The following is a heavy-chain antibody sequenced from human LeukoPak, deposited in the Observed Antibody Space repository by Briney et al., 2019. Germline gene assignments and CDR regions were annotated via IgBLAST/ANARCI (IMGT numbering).Heavy chain of an antibody. J-gene: IGHJ4*02. CDR1: GFTFSNAW. CDR3: ARGNPAAAGEHLDH. D-gene: IGHD6-13*01. CDR2: IYVGGGT. V-gene: IGHV3-66*01. Sequence: GGSLRLSCAASGFTFSNAWMSWVRQAPGKGLEWVSGIYVGGGTKYADSVKGRFTISTDTSKNTLSLQMNILRAEDTAVYYCARGNPAAAGEHLDHWGQGTLVTVSS.